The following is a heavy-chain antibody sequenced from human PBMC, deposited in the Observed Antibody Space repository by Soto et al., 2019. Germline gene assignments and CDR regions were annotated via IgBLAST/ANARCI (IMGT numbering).Heavy chain of an antibody. V-gene: IGHV4-39*01. CDR3: ARSRFLEWFYIPDDFDY. Sequence: SETLSLTCTVSGGSISSSSYYWGWIRQPPGKGLEWIGSIYYSGSTYYNPSLKSRVTISVDTSKNQFSLKLSSVTAADTAVYYCARSRFLEWFYIPDDFDYWGQGTLVTVSS. J-gene: IGHJ4*02. CDR1: GGSISSSSYY. CDR2: IYYSGST. D-gene: IGHD3-3*01.